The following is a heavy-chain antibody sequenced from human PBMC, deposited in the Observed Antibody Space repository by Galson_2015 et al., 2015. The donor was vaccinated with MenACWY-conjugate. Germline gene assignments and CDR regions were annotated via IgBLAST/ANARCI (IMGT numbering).Heavy chain of an antibody. Sequence: SVKVSCKASGGTFSSYAISWVRQAPGQGLEWMGGIIPIFGTANYAQKFQGRVTITRDTSASTAYMELSSLRSEDTAVYYCARDRDSRISSYSSYLGDWVHRTLVADS. D-gene: IGHD3-22*01. CDR3: ARDRDSRISSYSSYLGD. J-gene: IGHJ4*01. CDR1: GGTFSSYA. V-gene: IGHV1-69*05. CDR2: IIPIFGTA.